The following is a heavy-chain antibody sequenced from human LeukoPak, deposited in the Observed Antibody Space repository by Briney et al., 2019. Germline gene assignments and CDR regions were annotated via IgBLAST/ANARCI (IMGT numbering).Heavy chain of an antibody. CDR3: ARERIAAAGTLIWFDP. CDR1: GGSISSYY. J-gene: IGHJ5*02. D-gene: IGHD6-13*01. V-gene: IGHV4-4*07. Sequence: PETLSLTCTVSGGSISSYYWSWIRQPAGKGLEWIGRIYTSGSTNYNPSLKSRVTMSVDTSKNQFSLKLSSVTAADTAVYYCARERIAAAGTLIWFDPWGQGTLVTVSS. CDR2: IYTSGST.